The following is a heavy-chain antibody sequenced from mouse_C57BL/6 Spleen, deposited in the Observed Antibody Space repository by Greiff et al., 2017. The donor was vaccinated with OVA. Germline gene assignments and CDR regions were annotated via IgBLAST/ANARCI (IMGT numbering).Heavy chain of an antibody. J-gene: IGHJ4*01. V-gene: IGHV2-6-1*01. Sequence: QVHVKQSGPGLVAPSQSLSITCTVSGFSLTSYGVHWVRQPPGKGLEWLVVIWSDGSTTYNSALKSRLSISKDNSKSQVFLKMNSLQTDDTAMYYCARQGYYHYYAMDYWGQGTSVTVSS. CDR2: IWSDGST. CDR3: ARQGYYHYYAMDY. CDR1: GFSLTSYG. D-gene: IGHD2-1*01.